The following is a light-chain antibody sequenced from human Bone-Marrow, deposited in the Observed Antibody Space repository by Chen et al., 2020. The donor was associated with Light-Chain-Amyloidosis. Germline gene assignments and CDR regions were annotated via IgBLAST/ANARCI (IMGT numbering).Light chain of an antibody. J-gene: IGLJ2*01. CDR2: RDT. CDR1: DLPPKY. CDR3: QSADSSGTYEVR. Sequence: YELTQPPSVSVSPGQTARITCSGEDLPPKYAYWYQQKPGQAPGLVIHRDTERPSGISERFSGSSAGTTATLPISGVQAEDEADYHCQSADSSGTYEVRFGGGTKLTVL. V-gene: IGLV3-25*03.